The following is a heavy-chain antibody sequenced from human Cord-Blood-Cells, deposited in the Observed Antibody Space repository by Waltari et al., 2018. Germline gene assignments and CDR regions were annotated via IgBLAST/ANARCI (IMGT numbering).Heavy chain of an antibody. CDR1: GFTFSGYG. CDR2: ISYDGSNK. Sequence: QVQLVESGGGVVQPGRSLRLSCAASGFTFSGYGIAWVRQAPGKGLECVAVISYDGSNKYYADSVKGRFTISRDNSKNTLYLQMNSLRAEDTAVYYCAKDAPTGSPFDYWGQGTLVTVSS. J-gene: IGHJ4*02. CDR3: AKDAPTGSPFDY. V-gene: IGHV3-30*18. D-gene: IGHD1-1*01.